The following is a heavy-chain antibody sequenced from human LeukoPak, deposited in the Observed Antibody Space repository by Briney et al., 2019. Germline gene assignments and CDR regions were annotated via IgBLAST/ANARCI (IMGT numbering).Heavy chain of an antibody. V-gene: IGHV3-23*01. J-gene: IGHJ4*02. CDR3: AEFMGRSGSYWWDYFDY. CDR2: ISGSGGST. CDR1: GFTFSSYA. Sequence: QPGGSLRLSCAASGFTFSSYAMSWVRQAPGKGLEWVSAISGSGGSTYYADSVKGWFTISRDNSKNTLYLQMNSLRAEDTAVYYCAEFMGRSGSYWWDYFDYWGQGTLVTVSS. D-gene: IGHD1-26*01.